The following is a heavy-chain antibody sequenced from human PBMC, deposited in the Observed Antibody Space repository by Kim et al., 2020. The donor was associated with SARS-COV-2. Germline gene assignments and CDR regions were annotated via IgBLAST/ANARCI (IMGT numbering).Heavy chain of an antibody. V-gene: IGHV1-58*01. D-gene: IGHD2-8*02. J-gene: IGHJ3*02. Sequence: SVKVSCKASGFTFTSSAVQWVRQARGQRLEWMGWIVVGSRNTNYAQKFQERVTITRDMSTSTAYMELSSLRSEDTAVYYCAAPYCTGGVCSDAFDIWGQGTMVTVSS. CDR1: GFTFTSSA. CDR3: AAPYCTGGVCSDAFDI. CDR2: IVVGSRNT.